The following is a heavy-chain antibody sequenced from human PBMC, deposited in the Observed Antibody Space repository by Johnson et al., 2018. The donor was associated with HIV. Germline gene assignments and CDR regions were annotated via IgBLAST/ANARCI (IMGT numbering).Heavy chain of an antibody. J-gene: IGHJ3*02. Sequence: EVQLVESGGGLIQPGGSLRLSCAASGFTVSSNYMSWVRQAPGKGLEWVSVIYSGGSTYYADSVKGRFSITRDNSINTLYVQMNSLRAEDTAVYYCARDPAIRWSEWDSSGYYSPDAFDIWGQGTMVTVSS. CDR1: GFTVSSNY. D-gene: IGHD3-22*01. V-gene: IGHV3-66*03. CDR3: ARDPAIRWSEWDSSGYYSPDAFDI. CDR2: IYSGGST.